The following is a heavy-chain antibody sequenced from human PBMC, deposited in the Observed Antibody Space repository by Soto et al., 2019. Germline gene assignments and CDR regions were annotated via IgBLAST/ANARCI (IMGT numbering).Heavy chain of an antibody. Sequence: EVQVVESGGDSVQPGGSLRLSCSTSGFTFSSYWMHWVSQAPGKGLVWVSRISGDGSRTYYADSVQGRFTISRDNAKNTLYLQMSSLRAEDTAVYYCARGHSGYYGMDVWGQGTTVSVFS. CDR3: ARGHSGYYGMDV. CDR2: ISGDGSRT. CDR1: GFTFSSYW. D-gene: IGHD1-26*01. V-gene: IGHV3-74*01. J-gene: IGHJ6*02.